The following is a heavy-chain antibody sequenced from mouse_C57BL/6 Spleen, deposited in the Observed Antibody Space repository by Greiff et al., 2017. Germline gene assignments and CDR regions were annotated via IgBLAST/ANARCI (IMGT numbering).Heavy chain of an antibody. D-gene: IGHD1-1*01. Sequence: QVQLQQPGAELVKPGASVKMSCKASGYTFTSYWITWVKQRPGQGLEWIGDIYPGSGSTNYNEKFKSKATLTVDTASSTAYMQLSSLTSEDSAVYYCAGYYYGSSWGYWGQGTTLTVSS. CDR3: AGYYYGSSWGY. CDR1: GYTFTSYW. CDR2: IYPGSGST. V-gene: IGHV1-55*01. J-gene: IGHJ2*01.